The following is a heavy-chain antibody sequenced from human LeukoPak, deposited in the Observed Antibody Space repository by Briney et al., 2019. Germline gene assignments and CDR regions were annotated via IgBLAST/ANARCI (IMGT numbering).Heavy chain of an antibody. Sequence: ASVKVSCKTSGYTFTSYYIHWLRQAPGQGFEWMGWNDPNSGATKYEHFQGRVAMTTDTSTSTAYMDLNSLRSDDTAIYFCARANPYDNNGYSPELRYWGQGTLVTVSS. D-gene: IGHD3-22*01. V-gene: IGHV1-2*02. CDR3: ARANPYDNNGYSPELRY. CDR1: GYTFTSYY. CDR2: NDPNSGAT. J-gene: IGHJ4*02.